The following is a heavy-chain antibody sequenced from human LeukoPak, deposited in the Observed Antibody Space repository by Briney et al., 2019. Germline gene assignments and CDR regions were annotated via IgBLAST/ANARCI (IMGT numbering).Heavy chain of an antibody. D-gene: IGHD4-11*01. CDR1: VGSISSTTSY. J-gene: IGHJ4*02. Sequence: SETLSLTCTVSVGSISSTTSYWAWIRQPPGKGLEWIGSIYYSGTIYSNPSLKSRVTISVDTSANPFSLKLTSVTAADTAVYYCARHPYSHYVWRYFDFWGQGTLVTVSS. CDR3: ARHPYSHYVWRYFDF. V-gene: IGHV4-39*01. CDR2: IYYSGTI.